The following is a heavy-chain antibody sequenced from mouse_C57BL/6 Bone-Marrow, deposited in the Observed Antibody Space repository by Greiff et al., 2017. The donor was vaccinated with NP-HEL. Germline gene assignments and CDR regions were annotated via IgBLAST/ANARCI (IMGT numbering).Heavy chain of an antibody. CDR3: AREDTGAWFAY. J-gene: IGHJ3*01. CDR2: ISYDGSN. V-gene: IGHV3-6*01. CDR1: GYSITSGYY. Sequence: EVQLQESGPGLVKPSQSLSLTCSVTGYSITSGYYWNWIRQFPGNKLEWMGYISYDGSNNYNPSLKNRISITRDTSNNQFFLKLNSVTTEDTATYYCAREDTGAWFAYWGQGTLVTVSA. D-gene: IGHD3-3*01.